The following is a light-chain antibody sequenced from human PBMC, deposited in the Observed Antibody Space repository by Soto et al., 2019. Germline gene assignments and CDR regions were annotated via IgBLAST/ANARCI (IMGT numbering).Light chain of an antibody. CDR3: SSDTSSSTLVV. Sequence: QSALTQPASVSGSPGQSITISCTGTSSDVGGYNYVSWYQQHPGKAPKLMIYDVSNRPSGVSNRFSGSKSGNTASLTISGLHADDDADYYCSSDTSSSTLVVFGGGTKLTVL. CDR1: SSDVGGYNY. CDR2: DVS. V-gene: IGLV2-14*01. J-gene: IGLJ2*01.